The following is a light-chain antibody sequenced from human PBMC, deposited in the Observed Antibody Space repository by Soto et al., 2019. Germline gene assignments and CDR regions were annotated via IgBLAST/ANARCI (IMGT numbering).Light chain of an antibody. J-gene: IGKJ4*01. V-gene: IGKV2-30*01. CDR3: MQGSHLPLT. CDR2: EVS. CDR1: QSLVYSDGNTY. Sequence: DVVLTQSPLSLPVTLGRPASISCRSSQSLVYSDGNTYLTWCQQRPGQSPRRLLFEVSKRHSGVPDRFSGSASVTDCTLKISRVDAEDVGGYYCMQGSHLPLTFGGGTKVEIK.